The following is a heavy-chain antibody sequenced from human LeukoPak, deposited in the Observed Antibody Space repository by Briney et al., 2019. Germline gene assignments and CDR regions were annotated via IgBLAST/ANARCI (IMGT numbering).Heavy chain of an antibody. CDR2: IRYDGSNK. D-gene: IGHD5-18*01. Sequence: GGSLRLSRAASGFTFSSYGMHWVRRAPGKGLEGVAFIRYDGSNKYYADSVKGGFTISRDNSKNTLYLQMNSLRAEDTAVYYCAKERDTAMVTIDYWGQGTLVTVSS. CDR3: AKERDTAMVTIDY. CDR1: GFTFSSYG. J-gene: IGHJ4*02. V-gene: IGHV3-30*02.